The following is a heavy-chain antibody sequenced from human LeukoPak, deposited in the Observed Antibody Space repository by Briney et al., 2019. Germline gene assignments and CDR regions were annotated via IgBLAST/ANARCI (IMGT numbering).Heavy chain of an antibody. D-gene: IGHD2-2*01. CDR3: ARLVVPAAILDY. J-gene: IGHJ4*02. CDR2: IYHSGST. Sequence: SETLSLTCTVSGGSISTYYWSWIRQPPGKGLEWIGSIYHSGSTYYNPSLKSRVTISVDTSKNQFSLKLSSVTAADTAVYYCARLVVPAAILDYWGQGTLVTVSS. V-gene: IGHV4-59*08. CDR1: GGSISTYY.